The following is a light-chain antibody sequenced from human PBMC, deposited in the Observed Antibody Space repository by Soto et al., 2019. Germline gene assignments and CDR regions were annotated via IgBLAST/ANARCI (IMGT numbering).Light chain of an antibody. Sequence: VLTQSPGTLSLPPGERATLSCRASQTVGSSFLAWFQHKPGQAPRLLIYGASTRATGIPDRFSGSGSGTDFTLTISRLEPEDFAVYYCHQYGSSQTFGQGTKVDIK. J-gene: IGKJ1*01. CDR1: QTVGSSF. CDR2: GAS. V-gene: IGKV3-20*01. CDR3: HQYGSSQT.